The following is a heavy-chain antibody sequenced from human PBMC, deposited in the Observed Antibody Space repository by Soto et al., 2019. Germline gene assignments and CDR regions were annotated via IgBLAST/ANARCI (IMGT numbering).Heavy chain of an antibody. V-gene: IGHV4-59*08. Sequence: SETLSLTCTVSGGSISSYYWSWIRQPPGKGLEWIGYIYYSGSTNYNPSLKSRVTISVDTSKNQFSLKLSSVTAADTAVYYCARGLKPVGYSSSSHYGMDVWGQGTTVTVSS. J-gene: IGHJ6*02. D-gene: IGHD6-6*01. CDR1: GGSISSYY. CDR3: ARGLKPVGYSSSSHYGMDV. CDR2: IYYSGST.